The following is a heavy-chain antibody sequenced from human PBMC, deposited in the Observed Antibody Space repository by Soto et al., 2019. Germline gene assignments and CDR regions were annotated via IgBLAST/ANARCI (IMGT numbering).Heavy chain of an antibody. J-gene: IGHJ4*02. CDR3: AKDSDFWSGYYTFTNPNH. D-gene: IGHD3-3*01. V-gene: IGHV3-30*18. CDR2: ISYDGSNK. CDR1: GFTFSSYA. Sequence: GGSLRLSCAASGFTFSSYAMSWVRQAPGKGLEWVAVISYDGSNKYYADSVKGRFTISRDNSKNTLYLQMNSLRAEDTAVYYCAKDSDFWSGYYTFTNPNHWGQGTLVTVSS.